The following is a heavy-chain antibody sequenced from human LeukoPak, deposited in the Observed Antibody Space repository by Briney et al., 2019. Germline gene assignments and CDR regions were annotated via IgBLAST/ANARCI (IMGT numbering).Heavy chain of an antibody. J-gene: IGHJ6*02. CDR3: ATYYYDSYYYYGMDV. Sequence: GGSLRLSCAASGFTVSSNYMSWVRQAPGKGLEWVSVIYSGGSTYYADSVKGRFTIPRHNSKNTLYLQMNSLRAEDTAVYYCATYYYDSYYYYGMDVWGQGTTVTVSS. CDR2: IYSGGST. V-gene: IGHV3-53*04. CDR1: GFTVSSNY. D-gene: IGHD3-22*01.